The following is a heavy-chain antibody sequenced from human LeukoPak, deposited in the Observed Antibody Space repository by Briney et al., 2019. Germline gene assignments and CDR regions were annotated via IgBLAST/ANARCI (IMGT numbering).Heavy chain of an antibody. J-gene: IGHJ5*02. CDR3: ARDFPPFDP. CDR1: GGSFSGYY. Sequence: PSETPSLTCAVYGGSFSGYYWSWIRQPPGKGLEWIGEINHSGSTNYNPSLKCRVTISVDTSKNQFSLKLSSETAADTAVYYCARDFPPFDPWGQGTLVTVSS. V-gene: IGHV4-34*01. CDR2: INHSGST.